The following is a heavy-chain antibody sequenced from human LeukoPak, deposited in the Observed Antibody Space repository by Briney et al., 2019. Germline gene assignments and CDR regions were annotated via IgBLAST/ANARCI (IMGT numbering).Heavy chain of an antibody. D-gene: IGHD4-17*01. V-gene: IGHV4-34*01. CDR3: ARDFGDYHNNWFDP. CDR1: GGSFSGYY. CDR2: INHSGST. J-gene: IGHJ5*02. Sequence: SETLSLTCAVYGGSFSGYYWSWIRQPPGKGLEWIGEINHSGSTNYNPSLKGRVTISVDTSKNQFSLKLSSVTAADTAVYYCARDFGDYHNNWFDPWGQGTLVTVSS.